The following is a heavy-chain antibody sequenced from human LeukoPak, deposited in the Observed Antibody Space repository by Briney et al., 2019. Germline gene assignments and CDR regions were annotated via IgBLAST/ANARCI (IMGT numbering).Heavy chain of an antibody. CDR1: GYTFTSYG. D-gene: IGHD3-10*01. V-gene: IGHV1-18*01. CDR2: ISAYNGNT. J-gene: IGHJ4*02. CDR3: ARVGYYGSGSYPRVPSYYFDY. Sequence: ASVKVSCKASGYTFTSYGISWVRQAPGQGLEWMGWISAYNGNTNYAQKLQGRVTMTTDTSTSTAYMELRSLRSDDTAVYYCARVGYYGSGSYPRVPSYYFDYWGQGTLVTVSS.